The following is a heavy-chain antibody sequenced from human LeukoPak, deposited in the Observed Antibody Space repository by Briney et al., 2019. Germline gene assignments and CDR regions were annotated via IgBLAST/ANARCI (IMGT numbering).Heavy chain of an antibody. D-gene: IGHD3-22*01. Sequence: SETLSLTCTVTGGSISSYYWSWIRQPPGKGLEWIGYIYYSGSTNYNPSLKSRVTISVDTSKNQFSLKLSSVTAADTAVYYCARGIDSSGYYPGAFDIWGQGTMVTVSS. V-gene: IGHV4-59*08. CDR2: IYYSGST. CDR3: ARGIDSSGYYPGAFDI. J-gene: IGHJ3*02. CDR1: GGSISSYY.